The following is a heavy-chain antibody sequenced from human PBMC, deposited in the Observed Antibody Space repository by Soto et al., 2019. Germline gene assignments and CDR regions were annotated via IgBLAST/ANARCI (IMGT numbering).Heavy chain of an antibody. J-gene: IGHJ4*02. Sequence: ESGPTLVNPTQTLTLTCTFSGFSLSTGAVAVGWIRQPPGKALEWLALIYWDDDKRYSPSLKSRLTITKDSSKNQAVLTMTNMDPVDTATYYCAHSAGSGGNLHFDNWGQGTLVTVSS. CDR1: GFSLSTGAVA. D-gene: IGHD2-15*01. CDR2: IYWDDDK. CDR3: AHSAGSGGNLHFDN. V-gene: IGHV2-5*02.